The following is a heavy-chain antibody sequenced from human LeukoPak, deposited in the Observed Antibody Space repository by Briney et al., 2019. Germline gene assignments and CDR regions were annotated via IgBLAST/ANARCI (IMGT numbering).Heavy chain of an antibody. CDR2: IWYDGSNK. CDR1: GFTFSSYG. V-gene: IGHV3-33*01. Sequence: GRSLRLSCAASGFTFSSYGMHWARQAPGKGLEWVAVIWYDGSNKYYADSVKGRFTISRDNSKNTLYLQMNSLRAEDTAVYYCASLTDALIDYWGQGTLVTVSS. D-gene: IGHD7-27*01. J-gene: IGHJ4*02. CDR3: ASLTDALIDY.